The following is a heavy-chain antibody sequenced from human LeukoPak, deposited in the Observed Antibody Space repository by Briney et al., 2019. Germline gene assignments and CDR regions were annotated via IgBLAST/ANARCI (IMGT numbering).Heavy chain of an antibody. CDR2: IYYSGST. Sequence: SETLSLTCAVSGYSISSNNWWGWIRQPPGKGLEWIGYIYYSGSTYYNPSLKSRVTMSVDTSKNQFSLTLNSVTAVDTAVYYCARIGDSSGMDVWGQGTTVTVSS. V-gene: IGHV4-28*01. D-gene: IGHD3-3*01. CDR3: ARIGDSSGMDV. CDR1: GYSISSNNW. J-gene: IGHJ6*02.